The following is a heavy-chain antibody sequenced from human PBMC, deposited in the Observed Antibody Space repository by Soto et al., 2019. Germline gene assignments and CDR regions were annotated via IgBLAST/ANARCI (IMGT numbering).Heavy chain of an antibody. CDR1: GYTFTGYY. D-gene: IGHD3-3*01. J-gene: IGHJ6*02. V-gene: IGHV1-2*02. CDR3: ARACITIFGVVIIQACYYDMDV. CDR2: INPNSGGT. Sequence: ASVKVSCKASGYTFTGYYMHWVRQAPGQGLEWMGWINPNSGGTNYAQKFQGRVTMTRDTSISTAYMELSRLRSDDTAVYYCARACITIFGVVIIQACYYDMDVWGQGTTVTVSS.